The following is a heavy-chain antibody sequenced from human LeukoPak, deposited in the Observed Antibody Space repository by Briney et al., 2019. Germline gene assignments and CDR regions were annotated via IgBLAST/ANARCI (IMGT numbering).Heavy chain of an antibody. CDR2: IYPGDSDT. D-gene: IGHD4-17*01. J-gene: IGHJ4*02. V-gene: IGHV5-51*01. CDR3: ARPRYGDYPEYYFDY. CDR1: GXSFTSYW. Sequence: GESLKISCKGSGXSFTSYWIGWVRQMPGKGLEWMGIIYPGDSDTRYSPSFQGQVTISADKSISTAYLQWSSLKASDTAMYYCARPRYGDYPEYYFDYWGQGTLVTVSS.